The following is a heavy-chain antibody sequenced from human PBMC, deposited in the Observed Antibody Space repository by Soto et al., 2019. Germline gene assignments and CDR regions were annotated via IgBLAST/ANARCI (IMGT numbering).Heavy chain of an antibody. CDR2: ISGSGGST. V-gene: IGHV3-23*01. Sequence: EVPLLESGGGLVQPGGSLRLSCAASGFTFSSYAMSWVRQAPGKGLEWVSAISGSGGSTYYADSVKGRFTISRDNSKNTLYLQMNSLRGEDTVVYYCAKDQDDIVPLHWGQGTLVTVSS. CDR1: GFTFSSYA. CDR3: AKDQDDIVPLH. J-gene: IGHJ4*02. D-gene: IGHD2-15*01.